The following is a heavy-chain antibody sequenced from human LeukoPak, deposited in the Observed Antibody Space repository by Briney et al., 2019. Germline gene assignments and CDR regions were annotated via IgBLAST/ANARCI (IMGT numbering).Heavy chain of an antibody. CDR3: ARASAAAVITD. D-gene: IGHD4-23*01. V-gene: IGHV4-4*02. Sequence: SGTLSLTCAVSGGSISSSNWWTWVRQPPGKGLEWIAEIYHSGSSNFNPSLKSRVTISVDKSKNQFSLKMNSVTAADTAVYYCARASAAAVITDWGQGTLVTVSS. CDR1: GGSISSSNW. CDR2: IYHSGSS. J-gene: IGHJ4*02.